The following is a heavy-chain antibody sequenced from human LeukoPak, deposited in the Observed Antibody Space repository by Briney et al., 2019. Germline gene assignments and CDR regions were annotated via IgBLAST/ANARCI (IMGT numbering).Heavy chain of an antibody. V-gene: IGHV3-9*01. CDR2: ISWNSVSI. Sequence: GRSLRLSCAASGFPFDDCAMHWVREAPGKGLEWVSGISWNSVSIGYADSVKGRFTIYRDNGKNSLYLQVNSLRAEDTALYYCVKENAQQWLAEWGQGTLVTVSS. CDR3: VKENAQQWLAE. CDR1: GFPFDDCA. J-gene: IGHJ4*02. D-gene: IGHD6-19*01.